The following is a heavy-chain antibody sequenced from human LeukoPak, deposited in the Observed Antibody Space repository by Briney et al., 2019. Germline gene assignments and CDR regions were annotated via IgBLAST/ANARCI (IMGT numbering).Heavy chain of an antibody. CDR2: IYYTGST. CDR1: GGSISSYY. CDR3: ARLDELLAFDY. J-gene: IGHJ4*02. V-gene: IGHV4-59*08. D-gene: IGHD2-15*01. Sequence: SETLSLTCTVSGGSISSYYWSWIRQPPGKGLEWIGYIYYTGSTNYSPSLKSRVIISVDTSKNQFSLKLSSVTAADTAVYYCARLDELLAFDYWGQGTLVTASS.